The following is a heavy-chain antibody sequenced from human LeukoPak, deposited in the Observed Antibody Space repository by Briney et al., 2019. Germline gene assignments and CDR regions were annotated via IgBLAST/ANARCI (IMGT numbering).Heavy chain of an antibody. D-gene: IGHD3-3*01. CDR1: GFTFSSYA. CDR2: ISGSGGST. Sequence: GGSLRLSCAASGFTFSSYAMSWVRQAPGKGLEWVSAISGSGGSTYYADSVKGRFTISRDNSKNTLYLQMTSLRAEDTAVYYCAKDEYYDFWSGSNWFDPWGQGTLVTVSS. J-gene: IGHJ5*02. V-gene: IGHV3-23*01. CDR3: AKDEYYDFWSGSNWFDP.